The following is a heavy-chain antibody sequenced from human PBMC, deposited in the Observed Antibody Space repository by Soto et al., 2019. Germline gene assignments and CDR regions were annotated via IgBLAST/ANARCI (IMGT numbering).Heavy chain of an antibody. CDR2: MSYSGNTI. Sequence: EVQLVESGGGFVQPGGSLRLSCAASGFTFSISEMTWVRQAPGKGLEWLAFMSYSGNTIYYADSVRGRFTISRDNARNSLFLQMDSLRSEDTAVYYCARGVEMATLSVRYYFDYWRHGTLVTVSS. V-gene: IGHV3-48*03. CDR3: ARGVEMATLSVRYYFDY. J-gene: IGHJ4*01. D-gene: IGHD2-15*01. CDR1: GFTFSISE.